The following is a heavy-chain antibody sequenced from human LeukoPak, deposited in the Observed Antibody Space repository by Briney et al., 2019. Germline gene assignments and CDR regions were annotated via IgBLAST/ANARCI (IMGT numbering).Heavy chain of an antibody. CDR2: ISGSGGST. CDR1: GFTFSSYA. Sequence: GGSLRLSCAASGFTFSSYAMSWVRQAPGKGLEWVSAISGSGGSTYYADSVKGRFTISRDNSKNTLYLQMNSLRAEDTAVYYCAKVIAAAGTPALYYYYGMDVWGQGTTVTVSS. CDR3: AKVIAAAGTPALYYYYGMDV. D-gene: IGHD6-13*01. J-gene: IGHJ6*02. V-gene: IGHV3-23*01.